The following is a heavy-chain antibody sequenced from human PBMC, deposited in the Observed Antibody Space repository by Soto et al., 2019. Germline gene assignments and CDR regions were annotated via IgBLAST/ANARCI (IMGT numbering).Heavy chain of an antibody. CDR3: ARGPSSLTRFDY. CDR1: GFTFSSYA. D-gene: IGHD2-2*01. Sequence: PGGSLRLSCAASGFTFSSYAMKLVRQAPGKGLEWVAFISFDGSNKYYADSVKGRFTISIDNSKNTLYLQMNSLRAEDTAVYFCARGPSSLTRFDYWGQGTLVTVSS. J-gene: IGHJ4*02. CDR2: ISFDGSNK. V-gene: IGHV3-30-3*01.